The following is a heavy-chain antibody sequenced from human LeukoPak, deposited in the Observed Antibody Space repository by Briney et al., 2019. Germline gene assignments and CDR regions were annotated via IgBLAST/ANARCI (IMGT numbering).Heavy chain of an antibody. J-gene: IGHJ4*02. Sequence: GGSLRLSCAASGFTFDDYAMHWVRQAPGKGLEWVAVISYDGSNKYYADSVKGRFTISRDNPKNTLYLQMNSLRAEDTAVYYCAKGPNDYVWGSYPDYWGQGTLVTVSS. CDR2: ISYDGSNK. CDR1: GFTFDDYA. CDR3: AKGPNDYVWGSYPDY. V-gene: IGHV3-30*18. D-gene: IGHD3-16*02.